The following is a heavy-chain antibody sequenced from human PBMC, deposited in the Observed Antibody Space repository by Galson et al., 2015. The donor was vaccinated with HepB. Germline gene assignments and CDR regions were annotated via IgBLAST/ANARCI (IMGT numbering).Heavy chain of an antibody. V-gene: IGHV3-30*18. D-gene: IGHD1-7*01. J-gene: IGHJ3*02. CDR2: ISYDGSNK. CDR3: AKKEAWDNWNYFSPFQKGAFDI. Sequence: SLRLSCAASGFTFSSYGMHWVRQAPGKGLEWVAVISYDGSNKYYADSVKGRFTISRDNSKNTLYLQMNSLRAEDTAVYYCAKKEAWDNWNYFSPFQKGAFDIWGQGTMVTVSS. CDR1: GFTFSSYG.